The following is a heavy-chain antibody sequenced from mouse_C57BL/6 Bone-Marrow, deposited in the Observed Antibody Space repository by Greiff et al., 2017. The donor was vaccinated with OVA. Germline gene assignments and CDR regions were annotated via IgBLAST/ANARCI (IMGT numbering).Heavy chain of an antibody. CDR2: IHPNSGST. V-gene: IGHV1-64*01. D-gene: IGHD2-1*01. CDR3: ARSDGNYPDY. J-gene: IGHJ2*01. CDR1: GYTFTSYW. Sequence: QVQLKQPGAELVKPGASVKLSFKASGYTFTSYWMHWVKQRPGQGLEWIGMIHPNSGSTNYNEKFKSKATLTVDKSSSTAYMQLSSLTSEDSAVYYCARSDGNYPDYWGQGTTLTVSS.